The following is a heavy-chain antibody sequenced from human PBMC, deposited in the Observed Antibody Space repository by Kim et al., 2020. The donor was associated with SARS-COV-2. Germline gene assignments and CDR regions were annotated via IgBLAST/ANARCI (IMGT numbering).Heavy chain of an antibody. D-gene: IGHD3-10*01. Sequence: ASVKVSCKASGYTFTGYYMHWVRQAPGQGLEWMGRINPNSGGTNYAQKFQGRVTMTRDTSISTAYMELRRLRSDDTAVYYCARSLWFGELPYYYYYYGMDVWGQGTTVTVSS. J-gene: IGHJ6*02. V-gene: IGHV1-2*06. CDR1: GYTFTGYY. CDR2: INPNSGGT. CDR3: ARSLWFGELPYYYYYYGMDV.